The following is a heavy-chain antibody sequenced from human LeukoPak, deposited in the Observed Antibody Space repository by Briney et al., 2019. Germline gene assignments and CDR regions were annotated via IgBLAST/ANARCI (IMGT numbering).Heavy chain of an antibody. CDR2: IYYSGST. CDR3: QGNIPAFDI. D-gene: IGHD2/OR15-2a*01. J-gene: IGHJ3*02. CDR1: GGSISSSSYY. V-gene: IGHV4-39*01. Sequence: SETLPLTCTVSGGSISSSSYYWGWIRQPPGKGLEWIGSIYYSGSTYYNPSLKSRVTISVDTSKNQFPLKLSSVTAADTAVYYCQGNIPAFDIWGQGTMVTVSS.